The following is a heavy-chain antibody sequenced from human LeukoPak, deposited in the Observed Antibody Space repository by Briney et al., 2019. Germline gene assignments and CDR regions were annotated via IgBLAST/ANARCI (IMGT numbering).Heavy chain of an antibody. J-gene: IGHJ4*02. CDR2: MNPNSGNT. CDR1: GYTFTTYD. D-gene: IGHD1-26*01. Sequence: VASVKVSCKASGYTFTTYDINWVRQATGQGLEWMGWMNPNSGNTGYAQKFQGRVTITRNTSISTAYMELSSLRSEDTAVYYCARDLSGSQRGGYFDYWGQGALVTVSS. V-gene: IGHV1-8*03. CDR3: ARDLSGSQRGGYFDY.